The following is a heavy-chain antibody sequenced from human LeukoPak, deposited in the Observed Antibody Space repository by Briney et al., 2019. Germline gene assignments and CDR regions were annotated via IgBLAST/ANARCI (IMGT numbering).Heavy chain of an antibody. Sequence: GGSLRLSCAASGFTFSSYAMHWVRQAPGKGLEWVAVISYDGSNKYYADSVKGRFTISRDNSKNTLYLQMNSLKTEDTAVYYCTTDLVAAAGNYYFDYWGQGTLVTVSS. J-gene: IGHJ4*02. CDR1: GFTFSSYA. V-gene: IGHV3-30-3*01. CDR2: ISYDGSNK. D-gene: IGHD6-13*01. CDR3: TTDLVAAAGNYYFDY.